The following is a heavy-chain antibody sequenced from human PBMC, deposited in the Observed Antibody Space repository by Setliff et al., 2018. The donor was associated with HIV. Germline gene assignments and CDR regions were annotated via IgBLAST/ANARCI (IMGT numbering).Heavy chain of an antibody. J-gene: IGHJ5*02. CDR1: GGTVTTYS. CDR2: IIPLFGTT. V-gene: IGHV1-69*13. CDR3: ARGRVAAVWAA. D-gene: IGHD6-13*01. Sequence: SVKVSCKASGGTVTTYSINWVRRAPGQGLEWMGGIIPLFGTTTYAQKFQGRVTITADQSTSTAYMELSSLRSEDTAMYYCARGRVAAVWAAWGQGTLVTSPQ.